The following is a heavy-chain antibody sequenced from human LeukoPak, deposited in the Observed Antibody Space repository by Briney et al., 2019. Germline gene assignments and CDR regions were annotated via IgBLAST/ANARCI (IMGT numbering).Heavy chain of an antibody. CDR1: GGSISSYY. V-gene: IGHV4-59*08. Sequence: SETLSLTCTVSGGSISSYYWSLIRQPPGKGLEWIGYIYYSGSTNYNPSLKSRVTISVDTSKNQFSLKLSSVTAADTAVYYCARHRGLAAFDYWGQGTLVTVSS. CDR2: IYYSGST. D-gene: IGHD6-6*01. J-gene: IGHJ4*02. CDR3: ARHRGLAAFDY.